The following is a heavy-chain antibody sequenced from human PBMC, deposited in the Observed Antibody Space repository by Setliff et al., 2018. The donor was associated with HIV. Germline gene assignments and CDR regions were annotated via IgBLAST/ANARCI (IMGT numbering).Heavy chain of an antibody. CDR2: INPSSGKI. CDR3: ARSGWPYYYYYYAMDV. Sequence: ASVKVSCKASGYTFTSYGISWVRQAPGQGLEWMGIINPSSGKIGYAQNFQGRVSMTRDTSTSTVYMEMSSLRSDDTAVYYCARSGWPYYYYYYAMDVWGQGTTVTVSS. CDR1: GYTFTSYG. V-gene: IGHV1-46*01. J-gene: IGHJ6*02. D-gene: IGHD6-19*01.